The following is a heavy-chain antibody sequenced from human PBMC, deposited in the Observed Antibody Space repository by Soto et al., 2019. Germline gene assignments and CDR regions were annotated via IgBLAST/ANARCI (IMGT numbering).Heavy chain of an antibody. J-gene: IGHJ4*02. CDR2: ISYDGSNK. CDR3: AKGGYSSGWYVSIEAH. V-gene: IGHV3-30*18. Sequence: QVQLVESGGGVVQPGRSLRLSCAASGFTFSSYGMHWVRQAPGKGLEWVAVISYDGSNKYYADSVKGRFTISRDNSKNTLYLQMNSLRAEDTAVYYWAKGGYSSGWYVSIEAHWGQGTLVTVSS. CDR1: GFTFSSYG. D-gene: IGHD6-19*01.